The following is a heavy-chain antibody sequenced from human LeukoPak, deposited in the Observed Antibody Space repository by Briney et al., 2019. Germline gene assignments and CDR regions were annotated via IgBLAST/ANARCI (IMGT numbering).Heavy chain of an antibody. J-gene: IGHJ6*02. D-gene: IGHD3-9*01. Sequence: PGGSLRLSCAASGFTFSSYSMHWVRQAPGKGLEWVSSISGGSSYIYYADSVKGRFTISRDNAKNSLYLQMNSLSAEDTAVYYCARASANYDILTDYYHYSGLDVWGQGTLVTVSS. V-gene: IGHV3-21*01. CDR2: ISGGSSYI. CDR3: ARASANYDILTDYYHYSGLDV. CDR1: GFTFSSYS.